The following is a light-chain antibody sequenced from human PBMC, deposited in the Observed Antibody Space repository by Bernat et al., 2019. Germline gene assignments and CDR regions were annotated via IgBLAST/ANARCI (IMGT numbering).Light chain of an antibody. Sequence: QSALTQPRSVSGSPGQSVTISCTGASSDAGGYNFVSWYQQHPGNVPKLMIYDVTERPSGVPDRFSGSKSGNTASLTISELQAEDEADYYCCSYAGSDTYVFGTVTKVTVL. V-gene: IGLV2-11*01. J-gene: IGLJ1*01. CDR3: CSYAGSDTYV. CDR1: SSDAGGYNF. CDR2: DVT.